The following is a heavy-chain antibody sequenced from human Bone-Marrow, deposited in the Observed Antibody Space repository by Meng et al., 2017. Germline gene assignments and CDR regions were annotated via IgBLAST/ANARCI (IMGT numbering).Heavy chain of an antibody. CDR1: GFTFSNAW. J-gene: IGHJ3*02. CDR2: IKSKTDGGTT. D-gene: IGHD2-15*01. CDR3: TTGFHCSGGSCYSAGAFAI. V-gene: IGHV3-15*01. Sequence: GESLKISCAASGFTFSNAWMSWVRQAPGKGLEWVGRIKSKTDGGTTDYAAPVKGRFTISRDDSKNTLYLQMNSLKTEDTAVYYCTTGFHCSGGSCYSAGAFAIWGQGKMVNVSS.